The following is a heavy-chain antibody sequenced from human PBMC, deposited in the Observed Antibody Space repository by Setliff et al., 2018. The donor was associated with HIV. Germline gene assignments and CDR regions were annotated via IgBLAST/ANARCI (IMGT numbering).Heavy chain of an antibody. CDR2: TTSNGRTT. CDR3: TTETYCGGDCLDY. J-gene: IGHJ4*02. V-gene: IGHV3-23*01. D-gene: IGHD2-21*01. CDR1: GFTFSAYA. Sequence: GGSLRLSCAASGFTFSAYAMTWVRRAPGKGLEWVSATTSNGRTTDYAESVRGRFTLSRDNSRNTLYLQMNSLKTEDTAVYYCTTETYCGGDCLDYWGQGTLVTVSS.